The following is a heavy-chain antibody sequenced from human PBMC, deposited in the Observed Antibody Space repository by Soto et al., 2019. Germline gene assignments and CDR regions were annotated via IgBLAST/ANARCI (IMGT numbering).Heavy chain of an antibody. CDR2: ISGSGGST. J-gene: IGHJ4*02. D-gene: IGHD1-7*01. CDR3: AKVPGITGTTAPFDY. Sequence: LRLSCAASGFTFSSYAMSWVRQAPGKGLEWVSAISGSGGSTYYADSVKGRFTISRDNSKNTLYLQMNSLRAEDTAVYYCAKVPGITGTTAPFDYWGQGTLVTVSS. V-gene: IGHV3-23*01. CDR1: GFTFSSYA.